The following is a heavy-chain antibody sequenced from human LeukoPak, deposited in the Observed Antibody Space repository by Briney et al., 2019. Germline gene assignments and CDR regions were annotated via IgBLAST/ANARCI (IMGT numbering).Heavy chain of an antibody. CDR2: IWNDGSET. D-gene: IGHD6-13*01. J-gene: IGHJ4*02. CDR3: ARDMGRAWYGPPDY. Sequence: GRSLRLSCAASGFIFSNYGVHWVRQAPGKRLEWVAVIWNDGSETFHADSVKGRFRIARDNSKNTLYLQMNSLRAEDTAVYFCARDMGRAWYGPPDYWGQGTLVTVSS. V-gene: IGHV3-33*01. CDR1: GFIFSNYG.